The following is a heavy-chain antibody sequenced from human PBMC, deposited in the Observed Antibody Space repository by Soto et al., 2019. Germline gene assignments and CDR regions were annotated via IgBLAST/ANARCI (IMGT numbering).Heavy chain of an antibody. V-gene: IGHV3-23*01. CDR3: AMLNSGSYSYDVMAV. CDR2: ISGSGGNT. CDR1: GFTFSSYA. J-gene: IGHJ6*02. D-gene: IGHD1-26*01. Sequence: EVQLLESGGDLVQPGGSLRLSCAASGFTFSSYAMNWVRQAPGKGLEWVSAISGSGGNTFYADSVKGRFTISRDNSKNTLFLQMHSLRAEDTAIYYCAMLNSGSYSYDVMAVWGQGTTVTASS.